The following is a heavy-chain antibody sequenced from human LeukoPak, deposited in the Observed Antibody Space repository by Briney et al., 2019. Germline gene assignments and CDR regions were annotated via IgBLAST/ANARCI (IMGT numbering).Heavy chain of an antibody. J-gene: IGHJ6*03. V-gene: IGHV3-7*01. D-gene: IGHD2-15*01. Sequence: GGSLRLSCAASGFTFSSYWMSWVRQAPGKGLEWVANIKQDGSEKYYVDSVKGRFTISRDNAKNSLYLQMNSLRAEDTAVYYCARGALCSGGSCYYYYYMDVWGKGTTVTISS. CDR2: IKQDGSEK. CDR3: ARGALCSGGSCYYYYYMDV. CDR1: GFTFSSYW.